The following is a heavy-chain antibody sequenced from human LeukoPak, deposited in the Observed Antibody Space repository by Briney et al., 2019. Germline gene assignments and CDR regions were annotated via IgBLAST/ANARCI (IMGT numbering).Heavy chain of an antibody. CDR1: GYTLTELS. CDR3: ASSYYYDSSGYYLTLGY. CDR2: FDPEDGET. D-gene: IGHD3-22*01. J-gene: IGHJ4*02. Sequence: ASVKVSCKVSGYTLTELSMHWVRQAPGKGLEWMGGFDPEDGETIYAQKFQGRVTMTEDTSTDTAYMELSSLRSEDTAVYYCASSYYYDSSGYYLTLGYWGQGTLVTVSS. V-gene: IGHV1-24*01.